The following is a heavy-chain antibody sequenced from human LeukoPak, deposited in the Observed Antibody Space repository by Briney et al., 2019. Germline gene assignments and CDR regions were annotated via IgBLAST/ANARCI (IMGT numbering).Heavy chain of an antibody. CDR2: IYYSGST. CDR3: ARGDYYGSGSYSY. D-gene: IGHD3-10*01. V-gene: IGHV4-39*07. CDR1: GGSISSSSHY. J-gene: IGHJ4*02. Sequence: PSETLSLTCTVSGGSISSSSHYWGWIRQPPGKGLEWIGSIYYSGSTNYNPSLKSRVTMSVDTSKNQFSLKLSSVTAADTAVYYCARGDYYGSGSYSYWGQGTLVTVSS.